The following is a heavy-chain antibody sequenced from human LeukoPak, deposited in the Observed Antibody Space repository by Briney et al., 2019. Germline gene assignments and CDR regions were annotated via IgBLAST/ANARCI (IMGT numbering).Heavy chain of an antibody. D-gene: IGHD6-13*01. CDR1: GFTFNNNY. V-gene: IGHV3-53*01. CDR2: IYSGGRT. J-gene: IGHJ5*02. CDR3: ARDDIAAGGTTDL. Sequence: GGSLRLSCAASGFTFNNNYMSWVRQAPGKGLEWVSVIYSGGRTYYADSVKGRFTISRDNSKNTLYLQMNNLRAEDTAVYYCARDDIAAGGTTDLWGQGTLVTVSS.